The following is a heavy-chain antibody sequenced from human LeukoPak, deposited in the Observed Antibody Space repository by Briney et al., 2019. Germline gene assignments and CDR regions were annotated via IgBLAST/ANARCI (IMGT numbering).Heavy chain of an antibody. CDR3: AKDLKCEYYNGNY. CDR1: GFTFSSYA. CDR2: VSYDGGNK. J-gene: IGHJ4*02. D-gene: IGHD3-10*01. V-gene: IGHV3-30*04. Sequence: GGSLRLSCAASGFTFSSYAVLWVRQAPGKGLEWVATVSYDGGNKYYVDSVKGRFTISRDNSKNTLYLQMNSLRPEDTAMYYCAKDLKCEYYNGNYWGQGILVTVSS.